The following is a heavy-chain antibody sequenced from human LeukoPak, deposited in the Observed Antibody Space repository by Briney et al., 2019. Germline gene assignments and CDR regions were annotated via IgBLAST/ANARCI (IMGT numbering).Heavy chain of an antibody. J-gene: IGHJ4*02. V-gene: IGHV1-69*13. Sequence: SVKVSCKASGGTFSSYAISWVRQAPGQGLEWMGGIIPIFGTANYAQKFQGRVTITADESTSTAYMELSSLRSEDTAVYYCARDGKAVASRAFNYWGQGTLVTVSS. CDR2: IIPIFGTA. D-gene: IGHD6-19*01. CDR3: ARDGKAVASRAFNY. CDR1: GGTFSSYA.